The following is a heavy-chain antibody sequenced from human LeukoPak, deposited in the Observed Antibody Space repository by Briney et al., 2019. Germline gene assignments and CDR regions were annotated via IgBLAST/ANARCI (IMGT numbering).Heavy chain of an antibody. V-gene: IGHV4-34*01. D-gene: IGHD3-3*01. J-gene: IGHJ4*02. CDR3: TRSPPPGATAYGVVDL. Sequence: SETLSLTCAVYGGSFSASYWSWIRQPPNKGLEWIGEINHSGSTNYNPSLKSRVTTSIDTSKNQFSLKLRSVTAADTAVYYCTRSPPPGATAYGVVDLWGQGTLVTVSS. CDR2: INHSGST. CDR1: GGSFSASY.